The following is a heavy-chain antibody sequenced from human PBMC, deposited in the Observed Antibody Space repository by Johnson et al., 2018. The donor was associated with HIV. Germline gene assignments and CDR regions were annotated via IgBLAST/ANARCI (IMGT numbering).Heavy chain of an antibody. Sequence: QVQLVESGGGVVQPGRSLRLSCAASGFTFSSYGMHWVRQAPGKGLEWVAVIWYDGSNKYYADSVKGRFTISRDNSKNTLYLQMNSLRAEDTAVYYCARSVASYVEGAFDIWGQGTMVTVSS. J-gene: IGHJ3*02. CDR1: GFTFSSYG. CDR3: ARSVASYVEGAFDI. D-gene: IGHD3-16*01. V-gene: IGHV3-33*01. CDR2: IWYDGSNK.